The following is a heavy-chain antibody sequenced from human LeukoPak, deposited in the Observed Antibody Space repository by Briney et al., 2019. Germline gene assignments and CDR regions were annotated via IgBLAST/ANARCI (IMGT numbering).Heavy chain of an antibody. V-gene: IGHV3-30*18. CDR1: GFTFSSYG. J-gene: IGHJ5*02. D-gene: IGHD2-15*01. CDR3: AKGAAATVYSAFDP. Sequence: GGSLRLSCAASGFTFSSYGMHWVRQAPGKGLEWVAVISYDGSNKYYADSVKGRFTISRDNSKNTLYLQMNSLRAEDTAVYYCAKGAAATVYSAFDPWGQGTLVTVSS. CDR2: ISYDGSNK.